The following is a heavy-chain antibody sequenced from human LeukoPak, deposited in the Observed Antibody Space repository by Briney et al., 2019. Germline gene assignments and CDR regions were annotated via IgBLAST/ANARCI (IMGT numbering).Heavy chain of an antibody. CDR2: MYSRGTT. V-gene: IGHV4-59*01. CDR1: GASITSYF. CDR3: TRDLSSTGGWFDP. J-gene: IGHJ5*02. D-gene: IGHD6-13*01. Sequence: PSETLSLTCIVSGASITSYFWTWIRQPPGKGLEWIGHMYSRGTTSYNPSLERRVTISQDTARNQLSLKMSSVTEADTAVYYCTRDLSSTGGWFDPWGQGTLVTVSS.